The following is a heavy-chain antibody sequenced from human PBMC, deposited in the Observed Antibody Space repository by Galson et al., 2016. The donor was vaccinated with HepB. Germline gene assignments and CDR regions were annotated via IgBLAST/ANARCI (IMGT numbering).Heavy chain of an antibody. V-gene: IGHV3-23*01. CDR1: GFTFSSYA. CDR3: AKVVPDYDFWSGYTVHYYFDY. Sequence: SLRLSCAASGFTFSSYAMSWVRQAPGKGLEWVSGISGSGGSTYYADSVKGRFTISRDNSKNTLYLQMNSLRAEDTAVYYCAKVVPDYDFWSGYTVHYYFDYGGQGTLVPVSS. J-gene: IGHJ4*02. CDR2: ISGSGGST. D-gene: IGHD3-3*01.